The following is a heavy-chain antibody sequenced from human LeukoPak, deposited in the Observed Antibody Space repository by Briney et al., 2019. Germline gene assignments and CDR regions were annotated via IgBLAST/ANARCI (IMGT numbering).Heavy chain of an antibody. V-gene: IGHV4-39*07. CDR2: ISYSGST. D-gene: IGHD2-15*01. Sequence: SEALSLTCTVSGGSISSSSYYWGWIRQPPGKGLEWIGSISYSGSTYYNPSLKSRVTISVDTSKKQFSLKLSSVTAADTAVYYCARVVVVAATFDYWGQGTLVTVSS. CDR1: GGSISSSSYY. J-gene: IGHJ4*02. CDR3: ARVVVVAATFDY.